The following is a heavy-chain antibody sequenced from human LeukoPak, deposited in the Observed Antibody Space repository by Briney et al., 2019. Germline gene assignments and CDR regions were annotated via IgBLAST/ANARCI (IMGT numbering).Heavy chain of an antibody. V-gene: IGHV1-18*01. CDR1: GYTFASYG. Sequence: ASVKVSCKASGYTFASYGISWVRQAPGQGLEWMGWISAYNGNTNYAQKFQGRVTITADKSTSTAYMELSSLRSEDTAVYYCARSPVAGLYFDYWGQGTLVTVSS. J-gene: IGHJ4*02. CDR3: ARSPVAGLYFDY. CDR2: ISAYNGNT. D-gene: IGHD6-19*01.